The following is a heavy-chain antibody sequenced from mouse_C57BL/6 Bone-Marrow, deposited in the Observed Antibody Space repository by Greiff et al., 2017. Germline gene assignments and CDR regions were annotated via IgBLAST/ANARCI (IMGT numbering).Heavy chain of an antibody. J-gene: IGHJ1*03. Sequence: EVKLKQSGPVLVKPGASVKMSCKASGYTFTDYYMNWVKQSHGKSLEWIGVINPYNGGTSYNQKFKGKATLTVDKSSSTAYMELNSLTSEDSAVYYCAPITTVVAPYFDVWGTGTTVTVSS. CDR1: GYTFTDYY. CDR2: INPYNGGT. V-gene: IGHV1-19*01. D-gene: IGHD1-1*01. CDR3: APITTVVAPYFDV.